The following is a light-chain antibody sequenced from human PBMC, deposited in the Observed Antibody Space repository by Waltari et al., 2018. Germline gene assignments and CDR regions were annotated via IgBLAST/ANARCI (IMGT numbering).Light chain of an antibody. Sequence: QAGLTQPPSMSEDLRQTAKLTCNGNSNNVRYQGAAWLQQHQVHPPKLLSYRNNDRPSGISERFSASRSGNTASLTITGLQPEDEADYYCSAWDSSLSAWVFGGGTKLTVL. J-gene: IGLJ3*02. CDR3: SAWDSSLSAWV. CDR1: SNNVRYQG. CDR2: RNN. V-gene: IGLV10-54*01.